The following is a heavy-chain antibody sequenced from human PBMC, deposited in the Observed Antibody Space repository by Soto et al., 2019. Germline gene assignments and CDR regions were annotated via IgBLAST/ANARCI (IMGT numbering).Heavy chain of an antibody. CDR2: IYYSGRT. J-gene: IGHJ4*02. CDR3: ARFAKEENPKVGSWYYFDY. CDR1: GGYISSGGYF. D-gene: IGHD2-21*01. Sequence: SETLSLTCAVSGGYISSGGYFWSWIRQNPGKGLEWIGNIYYSGRTYYSPSLKSRVTISVDTSKNQFSLKLSSVTAADTAVYYCARFAKEENPKVGSWYYFDYWGQGPRVTVS. V-gene: IGHV4-31*11.